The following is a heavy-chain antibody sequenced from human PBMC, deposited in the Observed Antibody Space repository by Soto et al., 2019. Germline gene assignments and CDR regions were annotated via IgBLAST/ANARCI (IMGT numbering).Heavy chain of an antibody. V-gene: IGHV3-11*01. CDR1: GFTFSDYY. CDR3: ARTRRYSYGYFDY. D-gene: IGHD5-18*01. Sequence: LRLSCAASGFTFSDYYMSWIRQAPGKGLEWVSYISSSGSTIYYADSVKGRFTISRDNAKNSLYLQMNSLRAEDTAVYYCARTRRYSYGYFDYWGQGTLVTVSS. CDR2: ISSSGSTI. J-gene: IGHJ4*02.